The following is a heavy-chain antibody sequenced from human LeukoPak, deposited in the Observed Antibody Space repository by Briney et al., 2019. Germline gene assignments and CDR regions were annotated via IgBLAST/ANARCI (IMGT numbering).Heavy chain of an antibody. J-gene: IGHJ4*02. CDR1: GYTFTSYD. Sequence: GASVKVSCKASGYTFTSYDINWVRQATGQGLEWMGWMNPNSGNTGYAQKFQGRVTMTRNTSISTAYMELSSLRSEDTAVYYCARTPMVRGVTLNTEFDYWGQGTLVTVSS. CDR2: MNPNSGNT. D-gene: IGHD3-10*01. V-gene: IGHV1-8*01. CDR3: ARTPMVRGVTLNTEFDY.